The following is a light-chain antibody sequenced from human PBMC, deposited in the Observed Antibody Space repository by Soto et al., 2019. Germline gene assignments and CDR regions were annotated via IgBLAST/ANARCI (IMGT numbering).Light chain of an antibody. J-gene: IGLJ1*01. V-gene: IGLV2-14*03. Sequence: QSVLTQPASVSGSPGQSITIPCTGTSSDVGGYDYVSWYQHHPGKAPKLMIYDVSNRPSGVSNRFSGSKSGNTASLTISGLQAEDEADYYSSSYTSSSLYVFGTGTKVTVL. CDR3: SSYTSSSLYV. CDR2: DVS. CDR1: SSDVGGYDY.